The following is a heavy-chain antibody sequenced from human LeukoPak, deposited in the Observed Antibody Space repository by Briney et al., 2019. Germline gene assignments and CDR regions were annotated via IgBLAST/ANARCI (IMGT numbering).Heavy chain of an antibody. CDR1: GYSFSTYW. D-gene: IGHD1-26*01. J-gene: IGHJ3*01. Sequence: GESLKISCKASGYSFSTYWIGWVRQMPGKGLEWMGIINAGKSETRYSPSFQGQVTISADKSISTAYLQWSSLKASDTAMYYCASPAGATVPDSFDVWGQGTMVTVSS. CDR3: ASPAGATVPDSFDV. CDR2: INAGKSET. V-gene: IGHV5-51*01.